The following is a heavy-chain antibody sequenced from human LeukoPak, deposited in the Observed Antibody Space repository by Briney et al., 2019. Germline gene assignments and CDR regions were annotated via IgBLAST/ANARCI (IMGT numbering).Heavy chain of an antibody. CDR1: GFTFSGYA. D-gene: IGHD5-12*01. Sequence: GGSLRLSCAASGFTFSGYAMSWVRQAPGKGLEWVSAISGSGGSTYYADSVKGRFTISRDNSKNTLYLQMNSLRAEDTAVYYCAKDSGYDWSIYYYYGMDVWGQGTTVTVSS. CDR3: AKDSGYDWSIYYYYGMDV. J-gene: IGHJ6*02. CDR2: ISGSGGST. V-gene: IGHV3-23*01.